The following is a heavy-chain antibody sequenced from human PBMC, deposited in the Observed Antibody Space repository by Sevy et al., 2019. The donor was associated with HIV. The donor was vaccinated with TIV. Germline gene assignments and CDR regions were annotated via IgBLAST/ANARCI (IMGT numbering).Heavy chain of an antibody. J-gene: IGHJ4*02. CDR2: ISYDGSNK. CDR3: AREGENYYDSSGLFDY. V-gene: IGHV3-30-3*01. D-gene: IGHD3-22*01. Sequence: GGSLRLSCAASGFTFSSYAMHWVRQAPGKGLEWVAVISYDGSNKYYADSVKGRFTISRDNSKNTLYLQTNSLRAEDTAVYYCAREGENYYDSSGLFDYWGQGTLVTVSS. CDR1: GFTFSSYA.